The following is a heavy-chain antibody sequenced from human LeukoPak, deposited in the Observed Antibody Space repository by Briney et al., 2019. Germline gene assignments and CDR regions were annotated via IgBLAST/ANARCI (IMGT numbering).Heavy chain of an antibody. CDR1: AGTFIDSH. J-gene: IGHJ4*02. CDR3: ARGRQYYYGSGRPRAPFDY. Sequence: PSVTLSLTCAGYAGTFIDSHWIWIRHPPGTGPECIGHLNRRGSTNYNPSLKSRVNISVGTSKNQFSLKLSSVAAADTAVYYCARGRQYYYGSGRPRAPFDYWGQGTLVTVSS. CDR2: LNRRGST. D-gene: IGHD3-10*01. V-gene: IGHV4-34*01.